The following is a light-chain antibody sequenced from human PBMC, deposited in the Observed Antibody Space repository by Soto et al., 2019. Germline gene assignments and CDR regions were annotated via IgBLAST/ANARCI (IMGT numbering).Light chain of an antibody. CDR1: QRVSTY. Sequence: EIVLTQSPATLSLSPGERATLSCRASQRVSTYLAWYQQKPGQVPRLLIYDAFKRATGTPARFSGSGSGTDFTLTISSLEPEDFAVYYCQQRSNWPLVTFGPGTKVDIK. V-gene: IGKV3-11*01. J-gene: IGKJ3*01. CDR3: QQRSNWPLVT. CDR2: DAF.